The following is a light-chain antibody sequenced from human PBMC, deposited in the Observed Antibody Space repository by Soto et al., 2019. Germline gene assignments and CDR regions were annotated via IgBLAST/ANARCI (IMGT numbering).Light chain of an antibody. Sequence: EILLTQSPGTLSLSPGERATLSCRASQSVRNSYLAWYQQKPGQAPRLLIYGASGSATGIPDRFSGSGSGTDFTLIISRLEPEDFAVYYCQQYGSSPYTFGQGTKLEI. CDR3: QQYGSSPYT. V-gene: IGKV3-20*01. CDR2: GAS. CDR1: QSVRNSY. J-gene: IGKJ2*01.